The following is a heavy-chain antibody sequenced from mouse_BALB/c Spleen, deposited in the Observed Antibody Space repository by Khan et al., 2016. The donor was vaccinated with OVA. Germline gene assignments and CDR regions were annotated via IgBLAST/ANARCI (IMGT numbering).Heavy chain of an antibody. V-gene: IGHV1-74*01. Sequence: QVQLQQPGAELVRPGTSVKMSCKASGYSFTSYWMNWVKQRPGQGLEWIGMIHPSDSETNLNQKFKDKATLTVDKSSNTAYMQLSSPTSEDSAVNYCVSRKLITASEEDPCFAYWGQGTLVTGSA. J-gene: IGHJ3*01. D-gene: IGHD2-4*01. CDR1: GYSFTSYW. CDR2: IHPSDSET. CDR3: VSRKLITASEEDPCFAY.